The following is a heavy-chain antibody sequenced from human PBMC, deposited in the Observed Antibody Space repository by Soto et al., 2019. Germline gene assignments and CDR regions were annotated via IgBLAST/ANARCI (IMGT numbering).Heavy chain of an antibody. Sequence: SETLSLTCTVSGGSISSYYWSWIRQPPGKGLEWIGYIYYSGSTNYNPSLKSRVTISVDTSKNQFSLKLSSVTAADTAVYYCARFPYDFRSGPMDVWGQGTTVTGSS. CDR2: IYYSGST. J-gene: IGHJ6*02. D-gene: IGHD3-3*01. V-gene: IGHV4-59*01. CDR1: GGSISSYY. CDR3: ARFPYDFRSGPMDV.